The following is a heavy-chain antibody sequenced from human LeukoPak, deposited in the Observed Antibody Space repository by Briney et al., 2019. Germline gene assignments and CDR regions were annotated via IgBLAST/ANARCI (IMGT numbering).Heavy chain of an antibody. Sequence: GGSLRLSCAASGFTFSSYWMHWVRQAPGKGLEWVSLISGDGGSTYYADSVKGRFTISRDNSKNSLYLQMNSLRTEDTALYYCARGREFDPWGQGTLVTVSS. CDR3: ARGREFDP. D-gene: IGHD3-10*01. J-gene: IGHJ5*02. V-gene: IGHV3-43*02. CDR1: GFTFSSYW. CDR2: ISGDGGST.